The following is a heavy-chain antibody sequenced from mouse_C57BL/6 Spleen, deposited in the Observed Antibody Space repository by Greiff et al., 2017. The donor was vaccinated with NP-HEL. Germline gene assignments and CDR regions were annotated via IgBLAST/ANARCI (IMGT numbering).Heavy chain of an antibody. D-gene: IGHD1-1*01. CDR2: IHPNSGST. Sequence: VQLQQPGAELVKPGASVKLSCKASGYTFTSYWMHWVKQRPGQGLEWIGMIHPNSGSTNYNEKFKSKATLTVDKSSSTAYMQLSSLTSEDSAVYYCAREGLITTVVATRGYFDYWGQGTTLTVSS. CDR1: GYTFTSYW. CDR3: AREGLITTVVATRGYFDY. V-gene: IGHV1-64*01. J-gene: IGHJ2*01.